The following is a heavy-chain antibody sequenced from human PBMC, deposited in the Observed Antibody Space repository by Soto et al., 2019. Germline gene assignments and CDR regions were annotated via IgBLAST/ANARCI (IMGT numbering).Heavy chain of an antibody. V-gene: IGHV3-21*01. CDR3: ARIMPHDTGGKYGMDV. Sequence: TGGSLRLSCVASGFSFSSYSMNWVRQAPGKGLEWVSAISSGSDYIYYADSVKGRFTISRDNAKNSLYVQMNSLRVEDTAVYYCARIMPHDTGGKYGMDVWGQGTTVTVS. CDR1: GFSFSSYS. J-gene: IGHJ6*02. D-gene: IGHD5-18*01. CDR2: ISSGSDYI.